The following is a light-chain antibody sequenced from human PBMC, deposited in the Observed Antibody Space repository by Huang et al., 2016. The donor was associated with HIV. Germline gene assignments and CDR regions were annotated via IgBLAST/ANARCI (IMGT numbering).Light chain of an antibody. Sequence: EIVMTQSPATLSVSPGERATLSCRASQSVSSNLAWYQQKPGQAPRLLIYGASTRATGIPARLSGRGSGTEFTLTISSLQSEDFAVYYCQQYNNWPRTFGQGTKVEIK. CDR3: QQYNNWPRT. CDR2: GAS. J-gene: IGKJ1*01. CDR1: QSVSSN. V-gene: IGKV3-15*01.